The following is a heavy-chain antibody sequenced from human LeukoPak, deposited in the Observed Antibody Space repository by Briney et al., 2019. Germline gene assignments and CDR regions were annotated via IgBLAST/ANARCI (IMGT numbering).Heavy chain of an antibody. J-gene: IGHJ4*02. V-gene: IGHV1-3*01. CDR1: GYTFTSYA. D-gene: IGHD3-3*01. CDR2: INAGNGNT. Sequence: ASVKVSCKASGYTFTSYAMHWVRQAPGQRLEWMGWINAGNGNTKYSQKFQGRVTITRDTSAGTAYMELSSLRSEDTAVYYCARVYDFWSGYSYFDYWGQGTLVTVSS. CDR3: ARVYDFWSGYSYFDY.